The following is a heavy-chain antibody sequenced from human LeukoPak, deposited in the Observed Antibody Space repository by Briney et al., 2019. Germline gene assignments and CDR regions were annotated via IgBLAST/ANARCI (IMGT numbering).Heavy chain of an antibody. D-gene: IGHD2-15*01. CDR1: GFTFSSYW. CDR3: TRDLVVVAAAEIYFDY. J-gene: IGHJ4*02. V-gene: IGHV3-7*01. Sequence: GGSLRLSCAASGFTFSSYWMSWVRQAPGKGLEWVANIKQDGSEKYYVDSVKGRFTISRDNAKNSLYLQMNSLRAEDTAVYYCTRDLVVVAAAEIYFDYWGQGTLVTVSS. CDR2: IKQDGSEK.